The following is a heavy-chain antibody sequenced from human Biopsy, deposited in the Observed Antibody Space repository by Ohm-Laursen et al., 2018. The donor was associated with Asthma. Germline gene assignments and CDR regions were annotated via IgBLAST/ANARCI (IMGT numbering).Heavy chain of an antibody. Sequence: SVKVSCKSLGGTFNTYVIGWVRQAPGRGLEWMGGINSVFGTTTYPQKFQDRVTITADDSTSTVYMELSSLRSEDTAVYYCARKAGSCISRTYYSLDFWGQGTLVTVSS. CDR2: INSVFGTT. CDR1: GGTFNTYV. J-gene: IGHJ4*02. D-gene: IGHD1-26*01. CDR3: ARKAGSCISRTYYSLDF. V-gene: IGHV1-69*13.